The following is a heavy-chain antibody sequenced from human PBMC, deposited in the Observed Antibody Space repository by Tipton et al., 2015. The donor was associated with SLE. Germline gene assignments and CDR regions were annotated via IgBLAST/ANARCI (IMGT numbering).Heavy chain of an antibody. D-gene: IGHD3-10*01. CDR2: INHSGST. CDR3: ARQVTMVRGVIVKGYYLDY. J-gene: IGHJ4*02. V-gene: IGHV4-34*01. CDR1: GGSFSGYY. Sequence: GLVKPSETLSLTCAVYGGSFSGYYWSWIRQPPGKGLEWIGEINHSGSTNYNPSLKSRVTISVDTSKNQFSLKLSSVTAADTAVYYCARQVTMVRGVIVKGYYLDYWGQGTLVTVSS.